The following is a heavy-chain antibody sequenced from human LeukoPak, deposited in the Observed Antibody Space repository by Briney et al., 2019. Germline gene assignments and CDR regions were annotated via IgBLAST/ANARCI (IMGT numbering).Heavy chain of an antibody. Sequence: PGGSLRLSCAASGFTFSNYAMSWVRQPPGKGLEWVSSITGSGGSTYYADSVKGRFTISRDNSKNTLYLQMSSLRAEDTAVYYCAKDKGDFWSGHHYWGQGTLVTVSS. CDR3: AKDKGDFWSGHHY. D-gene: IGHD3-3*01. V-gene: IGHV3-23*01. CDR1: GFTFSNYA. CDR2: ITGSGGST. J-gene: IGHJ4*02.